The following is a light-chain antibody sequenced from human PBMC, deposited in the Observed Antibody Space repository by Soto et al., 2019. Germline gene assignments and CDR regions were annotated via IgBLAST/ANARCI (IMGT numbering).Light chain of an antibody. J-gene: IGKJ4*02. CDR1: QIISSW. Sequence: DIQMPQSPCTLSSSLGERVTITCRSSQIISSWLALYQQKPGKAPKLLIYDASSLETGVPSRYSGRGYATDFAFIVKSLKPEDVATYSCQQSDHLPLTLGGGTKV. CDR3: QQSDHLPLT. CDR2: DAS. V-gene: IGKV1-5*01.